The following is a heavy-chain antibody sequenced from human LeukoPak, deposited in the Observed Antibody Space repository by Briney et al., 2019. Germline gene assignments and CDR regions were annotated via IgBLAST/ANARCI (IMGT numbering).Heavy chain of an antibody. D-gene: IGHD1-26*01. J-gene: IGHJ4*02. CDR3: AKDRDIGGAAYYFDY. CDR2: IAYDGSNK. Sequence: GGSLRLSCAASGFTFSRYGMHWVRQAPGKGLEWLSIIAYDGSNKYYADSVKGRFTISRDNSKNTVYLQMKSLRAEDTAVYHCAKDRDIGGAAYYFDYWGQGTLVTVSS. CDR1: GFTFSRYG. V-gene: IGHV3-30*18.